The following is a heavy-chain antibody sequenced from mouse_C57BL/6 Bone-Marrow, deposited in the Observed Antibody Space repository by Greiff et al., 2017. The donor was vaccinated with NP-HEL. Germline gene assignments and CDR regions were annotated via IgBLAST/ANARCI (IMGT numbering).Heavy chain of an antibody. CDR3: VSTWFAY. Sequence: DVHLVESGGGLVQPKGSLKLSCAASGFSFNTYAMNWVRQAPGKGLEWVARIRSKSNNYATYYADSVKDRFTISRDDSESMLYLQMNNLKTEDTAMYYCVSTWFAYWGQGTLVTVSA. CDR1: GFSFNTYA. V-gene: IGHV10-1*01. J-gene: IGHJ3*01. CDR2: IRSKSNNYAT.